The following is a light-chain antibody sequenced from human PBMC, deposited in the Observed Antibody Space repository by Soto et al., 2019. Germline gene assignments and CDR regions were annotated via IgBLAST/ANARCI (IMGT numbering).Light chain of an antibody. CDR2: DVS. Sequence: QSALTQPASVSGSPGQSITISCTGTSSDVGGYNYVSWYQQHPGKAPKLIIYDVSNRPSGVSNRFSGSKSGNTASLTISGLQAEDEAEYYCSSYRTSSTLGVFGGGNKLTVL. J-gene: IGLJ3*02. V-gene: IGLV2-14*03. CDR3: SSYRTSSTLGV. CDR1: SSDVGGYNY.